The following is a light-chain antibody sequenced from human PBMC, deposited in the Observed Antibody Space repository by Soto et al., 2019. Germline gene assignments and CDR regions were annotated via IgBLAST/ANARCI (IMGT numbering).Light chain of an antibody. CDR1: GSNIGAGYD. J-gene: IGLJ1*01. V-gene: IGLV1-40*01. CDR2: GNS. CDR3: QSYDSSLSGPCV. Sequence: QSVLTQPPSVSGAPGQRVTISCTGSGSNIGAGYDVHWYQQLPGTAPKLLIYGNSNRPSGVPDRFSGSKSGPSASLAITGLQAEDEADYYCQSYDSSLSGPCVFGTGTKLTVL.